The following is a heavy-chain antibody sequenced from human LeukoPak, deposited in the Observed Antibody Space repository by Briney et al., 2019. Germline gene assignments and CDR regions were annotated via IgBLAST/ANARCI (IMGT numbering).Heavy chain of an antibody. Sequence: SGGSLRLSCAASGFTFSGYAMTWVRQAPGKGLEWVSAISGGGGSTYYADSVKGRFTISRDNSKNTLYLQMSSQRADDTAVYYCAKVSNGNYAGDAFDIWGQGTMVTVSS. CDR2: ISGGGGST. CDR3: AKVSNGNYAGDAFDI. D-gene: IGHD1-7*01. J-gene: IGHJ3*02. CDR1: GFTFSGYA. V-gene: IGHV3-23*01.